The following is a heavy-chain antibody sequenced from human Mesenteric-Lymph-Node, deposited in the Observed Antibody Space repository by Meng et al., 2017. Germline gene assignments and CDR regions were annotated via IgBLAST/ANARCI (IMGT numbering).Heavy chain of an antibody. J-gene: IGHJ4*02. CDR3: ARGGYSYGYRFDY. CDR2: IIPIFGTA. CDR1: GYIFNNYG. V-gene: IGHV1-69*06. D-gene: IGHD5-18*01. Sequence: QVQLQQSGAEVKKPGASVKVSCKASGYIFNNYGVSWVRQAPGQGLEWMGGIIPIFGTANYAQKFQGRVTITADKSTSTAYMELSSLRSEDTAVYYCARGGYSYGYRFDYWGQGTLVTVSS.